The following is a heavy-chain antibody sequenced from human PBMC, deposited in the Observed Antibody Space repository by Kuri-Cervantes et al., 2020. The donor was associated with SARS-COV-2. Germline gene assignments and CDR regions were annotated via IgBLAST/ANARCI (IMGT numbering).Heavy chain of an antibody. D-gene: IGHD1-26*01. V-gene: IGHV1-18*04. Sequence: ASVKVSCKASGYTFTSYYMHWVRQAPGQGLEWMGWISPHTGNTGYPQKLQGRVTMTTDTSTSTAYMELRSLRSDDTAVYYCATAPAYSGRALLAYWGQGTLVTVSS. J-gene: IGHJ4*02. CDR1: GYTFTSYY. CDR2: ISPHTGNT. CDR3: ATAPAYSGRALLAY.